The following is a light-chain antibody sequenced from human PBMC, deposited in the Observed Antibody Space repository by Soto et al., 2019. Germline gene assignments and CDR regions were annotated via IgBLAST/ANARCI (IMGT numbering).Light chain of an antibody. CDR1: SSDIGGYNS. CDR2: DVS. V-gene: IGLV2-14*03. CDR3: SSNTSTSTVA. Sequence: QSALTQPASVSGSPGQSITISCTGTSSDIGGYNSVSWYQQHPGKAPKLMIYDVSYRPSGVSNRFSGSKSGNTASLTISGLQAEDEADYYCSSNTSTSTVAFGGGTKVTVL. J-gene: IGLJ2*01.